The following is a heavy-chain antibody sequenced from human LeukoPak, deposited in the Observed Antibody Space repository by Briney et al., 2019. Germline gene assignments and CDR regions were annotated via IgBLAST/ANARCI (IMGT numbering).Heavy chain of an antibody. CDR2: IYYSGST. Sequence: KSSETLSLTCTVSGGSISSSSYYWGWIRQPPGKGLEWIGSIYYSGSTYYNPSLKSRVTISVDTSKNQFSLKLSPVTAADTAVYYCARPKSVGTIDYWGQGTLVTVSS. CDR3: ARPKSVGTIDY. V-gene: IGHV4-39*01. J-gene: IGHJ4*02. D-gene: IGHD1-1*01. CDR1: GGSISSSSYY.